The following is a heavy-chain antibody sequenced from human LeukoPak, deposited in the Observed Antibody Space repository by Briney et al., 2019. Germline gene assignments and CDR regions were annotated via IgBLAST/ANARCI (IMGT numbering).Heavy chain of an antibody. CDR3: ASHTTVSLDY. CDR2: ISYDGSNK. CDR1: GFTFSAYA. D-gene: IGHD4-17*01. Sequence: PGGSLRLSCAASGFTFSAYAMHWVRQAPGKGLEWVAIISYDGSNKYCADSVKGRFTISRDNSKNTLYLQMNSLRPEDTAVYYCASHTTVSLDYWGQGTLVTVSS. J-gene: IGHJ4*02. V-gene: IGHV3-30-3*01.